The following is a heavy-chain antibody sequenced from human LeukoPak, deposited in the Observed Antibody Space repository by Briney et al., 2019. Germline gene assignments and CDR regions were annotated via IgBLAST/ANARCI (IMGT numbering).Heavy chain of an antibody. CDR2: ISSSSSYT. J-gene: IGHJ4*02. CDR3: ARDLYGDYVDY. V-gene: IGHV3-11*06. D-gene: IGHD4-17*01. CDR1: GFTFSDYY. Sequence: GGSLRLSCAASGFTFSDYYMSWIRQAPGKGLEWVSYISSSSSYTNYADSVKGRFTISRDNAKNSLYLQMNSLRAEDTAVHYCARDLYGDYVDYWGQGTLVTVSS.